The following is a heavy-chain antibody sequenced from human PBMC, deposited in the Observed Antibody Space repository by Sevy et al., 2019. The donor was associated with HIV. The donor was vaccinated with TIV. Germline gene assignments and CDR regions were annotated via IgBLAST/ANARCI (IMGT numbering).Heavy chain of an antibody. CDR3: AKGSLEWLSALDY. D-gene: IGHD3-3*01. CDR1: EFTFISYA. Sequence: GGSLRLSCAASEFTFISYAMSWVRQAPGKGLEWVSAITGSGGTTYYADSVRGRFTISRDNSNNTLYLQMTSLGAEDTAVYYRAKGSLEWLSALDYWGQGTLVTVSS. CDR2: ITGSGGTT. V-gene: IGHV3-23*01. J-gene: IGHJ4*02.